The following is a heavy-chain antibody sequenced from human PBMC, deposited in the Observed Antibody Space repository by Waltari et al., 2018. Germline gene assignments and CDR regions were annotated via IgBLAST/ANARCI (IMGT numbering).Heavy chain of an antibody. Sequence: QVQLVQSGAAVKKPGASAKVSFTASGYTFTGYYLLLVRQALGQGLEWMGWINPNSGGTNYAQKFQGRVTMTRDTSISTAYMELSRLRSDDTAVYYCARVPLGYYYYMDVWGKGTTVTISS. CDR2: INPNSGGT. J-gene: IGHJ6*03. CDR1: GYTFTGYY. V-gene: IGHV1-2*02. CDR3: ARVPLGYYYYMDV. D-gene: IGHD1-26*01.